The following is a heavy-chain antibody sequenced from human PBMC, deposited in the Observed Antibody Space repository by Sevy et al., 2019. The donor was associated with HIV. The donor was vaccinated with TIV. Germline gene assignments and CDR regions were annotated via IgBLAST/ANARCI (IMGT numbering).Heavy chain of an antibody. J-gene: IGHJ4*02. CDR1: GFTFSTYG. D-gene: IGHD1-1*01. Sequence: GGSLRLSCAASGFTFSTYGMHWVRQAPGKGLAWVAVISYDGFKTYYADSMKGRFTISRDNSKNTLYLQMNSLRVEDTALYFCAKDGGWYNYAPSDYCVLGTLVTVSS. CDR3: AKDGGWYNYAPSDY. V-gene: IGHV3-30*18. CDR2: ISYDGFKT.